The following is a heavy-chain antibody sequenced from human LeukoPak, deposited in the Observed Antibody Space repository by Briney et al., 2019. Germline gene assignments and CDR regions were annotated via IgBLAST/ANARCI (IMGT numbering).Heavy chain of an antibody. CDR2: IGSNGGST. CDR1: GFTFSSYA. V-gene: IGHV3-64D*06. D-gene: IGHD2/OR15-2a*01. CDR3: VKPEDSSTSRDSAGGY. J-gene: IGHJ4*02. Sequence: GGSLRLSCSASGFTFSSYAMHWVRQAPGKGLEYVSAIGSNGGSTYYADSVKGRFTISRDNSKNTLYLQMSSPRAEDTAVYYCVKPEDSSTSRDSAGGYWGQGTLVTVSS.